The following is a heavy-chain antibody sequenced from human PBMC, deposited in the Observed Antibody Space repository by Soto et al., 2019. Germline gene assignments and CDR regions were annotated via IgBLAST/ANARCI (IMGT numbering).Heavy chain of an antibody. CDR3: ATGAAYCSGGSCYLVAY. J-gene: IGHJ4*02. Sequence: ASVKVSCKASGYTFTGYYMHWVRQAPGQGLEWMGWINPNSGGTNYAQKFQGWVTMTRDTSISTAYMELSRLRSDDTAVYYCATGAAYCSGGSCYLVAYWGQGTLVTVSS. D-gene: IGHD2-15*01. CDR2: INPNSGGT. V-gene: IGHV1-2*04. CDR1: GYTFTGYY.